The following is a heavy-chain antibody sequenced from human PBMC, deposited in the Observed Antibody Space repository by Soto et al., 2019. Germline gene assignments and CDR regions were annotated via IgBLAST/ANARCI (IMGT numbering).Heavy chain of an antibody. Sequence: ESGGGLVKPGGSLRLSCAASGFTFSNAWMNWVRQAPGKGLEWVGRIKSKTDGGTTDYAAPVKGRFTISRDDSKNTLYLQMNSLKTEDTAVYYCTTELAYSSGWYGPYYFDYWGQGTLVTVSS. V-gene: IGHV3-15*07. CDR3: TTELAYSSGWYGPYYFDY. J-gene: IGHJ4*02. D-gene: IGHD6-19*01. CDR2: IKSKTDGGTT. CDR1: GFTFSNAW.